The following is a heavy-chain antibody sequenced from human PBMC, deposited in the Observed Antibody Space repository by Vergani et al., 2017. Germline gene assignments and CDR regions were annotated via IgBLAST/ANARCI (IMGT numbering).Heavy chain of an antibody. CDR1: GGSISSYY. Sequence: QVQLQESGPGLVKPSETLSLTCPVSGGSISSYYWSWIRQPPGKGLEWIGYIYYSGSTNYNPSLKSRVTISVDTSKNQFSLKLGSVTAADTAVYYCARQGHHVFGYFDYWGQGTLVTVSS. CDR3: ARQGHHVFGYFDY. CDR2: IYYSGST. J-gene: IGHJ4*02. V-gene: IGHV4-59*01. D-gene: IGHD3-10*02.